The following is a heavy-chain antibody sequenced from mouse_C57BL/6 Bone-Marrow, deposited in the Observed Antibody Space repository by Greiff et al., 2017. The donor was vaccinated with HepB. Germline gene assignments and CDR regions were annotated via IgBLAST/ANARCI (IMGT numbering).Heavy chain of an antibody. D-gene: IGHD1-1*01. CDR1: GYTFTSYW. Sequence: VQLQQPGAELVKPGASVKLSCKASGYTFTSYWMQWVKQRPGQGLEWIGEIDPSDSYTYYNQKFKGKATLTVETSSSTAYMQLSSLTSEDSAVYYCARVGSSLRYFDVWGTGTTVTVSS. CDR3: ARVGSSLRYFDV. CDR2: IDPSDSYT. J-gene: IGHJ1*03. V-gene: IGHV1-50*01.